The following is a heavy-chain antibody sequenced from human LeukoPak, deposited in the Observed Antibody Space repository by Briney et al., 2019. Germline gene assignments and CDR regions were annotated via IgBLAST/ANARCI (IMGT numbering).Heavy chain of an antibody. CDR1: GDSVSVNSDV. CDR3: ARDADWGYDAFDI. D-gene: IGHD7-27*01. J-gene: IGHJ3*02. V-gene: IGHV6-1*01. Sequence: SQTLSLTCALSGDSVSVNSDVWNWLRQSPSRGLEWLGRTYYKSKWYNDYAVSVKSRITISPDTSKNQFSLQLNSVTPEDTAVYYCARDADWGYDAFDIWGQGTMVTVSS. CDR2: TYYKSKWYN.